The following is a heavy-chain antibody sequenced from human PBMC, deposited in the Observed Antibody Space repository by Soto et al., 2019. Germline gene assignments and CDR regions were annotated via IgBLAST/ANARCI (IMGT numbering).Heavy chain of an antibody. CDR2: ISWNSGSI. Sequence: GGSLRLSCAASGFTFDDYAMHWVRQAPGKGLEWVSGISWNSGSIGYADSVKGRFTISRDNAKNSLYLQMNSLRAEDTALYYCAKDIDTAMVTPDFDYWGQGTLVTVSS. CDR3: AKDIDTAMVTPDFDY. J-gene: IGHJ4*02. CDR1: GFTFDDYA. V-gene: IGHV3-9*01. D-gene: IGHD5-18*01.